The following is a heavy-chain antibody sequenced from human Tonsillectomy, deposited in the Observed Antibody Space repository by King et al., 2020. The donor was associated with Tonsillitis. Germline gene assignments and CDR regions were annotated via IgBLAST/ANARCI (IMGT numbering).Heavy chain of an antibody. D-gene: IGHD3-3*01. Sequence: QLVQSGGGLIQPGGSLRLSCAASGFTFSSYAMNWVRQAPGKGLEWVSGLSGSGGSTYYAASVEGRFAISRDNSKNTLYLQMNSLRAEDTAVYYCAKDRDFWSPHGMDVWGQGTTVTVSS. CDR2: LSGSGGST. V-gene: IGHV3-23*04. CDR3: AKDRDFWSPHGMDV. J-gene: IGHJ6*02. CDR1: GFTFSSYA.